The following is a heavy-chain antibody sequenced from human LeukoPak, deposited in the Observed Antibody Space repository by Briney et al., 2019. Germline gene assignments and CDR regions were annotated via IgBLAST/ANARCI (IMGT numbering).Heavy chain of an antibody. Sequence: SETLSLTCTVSGGSISSYYWSCIRQPPGKGLEWIGYIYYSGSTNYNPSLKSRVTISVDTSKNQFSLKLSSVTAADTAVYYCAREDYYGSGSYVRWGQGTLVTVSS. CDR2: IYYSGST. J-gene: IGHJ4*02. V-gene: IGHV4-59*01. CDR3: AREDYYGSGSYVR. CDR1: GGSISSYY. D-gene: IGHD3-10*01.